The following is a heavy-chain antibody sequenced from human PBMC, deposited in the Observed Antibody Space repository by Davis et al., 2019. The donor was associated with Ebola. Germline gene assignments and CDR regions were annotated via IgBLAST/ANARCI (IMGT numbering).Heavy chain of an antibody. J-gene: IGHJ6*02. Sequence: MPSEPLSLTCSFYGGSFSGYYWSGIRKPPGKGLEWIGEINHSGSTNYNPSLKSRVTISVDTSKNQFSLKLRSVTAAETAVYYCAISRGYDFWSGSYYYGMDVWGQGTTVTVSS. V-gene: IGHV4-34*01. CDR2: INHSGST. CDR3: AISRGYDFWSGSYYYGMDV. D-gene: IGHD3-3*01. CDR1: GGSFSGYY.